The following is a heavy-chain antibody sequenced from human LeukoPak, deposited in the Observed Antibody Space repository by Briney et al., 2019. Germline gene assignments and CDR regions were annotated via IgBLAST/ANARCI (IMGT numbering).Heavy chain of an antibody. CDR2: INPNSGGT. V-gene: IGHV1-2*06. Sequence: GASVKVSCKASGYTFTGYYMHWVRQAPGQGLEWMGRINPNSGGTNYAQKFQGRVTMTRDTSISTAYMELSRLRSDDTAVYYRARDRYYDILTGYYSLWGQGTLVTVSS. J-gene: IGHJ4*02. CDR3: ARDRYYDILTGYYSL. CDR1: GYTFTGYY. D-gene: IGHD3-9*01.